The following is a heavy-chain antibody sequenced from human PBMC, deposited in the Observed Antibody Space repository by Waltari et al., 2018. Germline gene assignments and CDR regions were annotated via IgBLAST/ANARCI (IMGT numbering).Heavy chain of an antibody. CDR3: ARDKLEMATSYYGMDV. D-gene: IGHD5-12*01. CDR1: GYTFTSYY. J-gene: IGHJ6*02. V-gene: IGHV1-46*01. Sequence: QVQLVQSGAEVKKPGASVKVSCKASGYTFTSYYMHWVRQAPGQGLEWMGIINPSGGSTSYAQKFQGRVTMTRDTSTSTVYMELSSLRSEDTAVYYCARDKLEMATSYYGMDVWGQGTTVTVSS. CDR2: INPSGGST.